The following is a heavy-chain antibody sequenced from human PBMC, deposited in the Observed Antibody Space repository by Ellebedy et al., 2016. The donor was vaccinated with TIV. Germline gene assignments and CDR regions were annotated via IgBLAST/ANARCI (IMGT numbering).Heavy chain of an antibody. Sequence: GESLKISXAASGCTVSSYWLSWVSQAPGKGLEWVAQINHDGSEKNYVDSVKGRFTIARDSAKNSLYLQMNSLRAEDTAVYYCARDLLHNWDEAPLFDYWGQGTLVTVSS. V-gene: IGHV3-7*01. CDR1: GCTVSSYW. J-gene: IGHJ4*02. CDR3: ARDLLHNWDEAPLFDY. CDR2: INHDGSEK. D-gene: IGHD1-20*01.